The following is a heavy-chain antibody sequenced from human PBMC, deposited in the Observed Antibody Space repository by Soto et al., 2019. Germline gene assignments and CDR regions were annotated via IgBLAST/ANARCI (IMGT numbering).Heavy chain of an antibody. CDR2: INSDGSSP. Sequence: EVQLVQSGGGLVQPGGSLRLSCTASGFIFSSKCMHWVRQAPGKGLVWVSRINSDGSSPTYADSVKGRFTISRDNVRNTLSLQMDSLRAEDTAVYYCVSPFDDGSWGQGTLVTVSS. CDR3: VSPFDDGS. V-gene: IGHV3-74*03. CDR1: GFIFSSKC. J-gene: IGHJ5*02. D-gene: IGHD1-1*01.